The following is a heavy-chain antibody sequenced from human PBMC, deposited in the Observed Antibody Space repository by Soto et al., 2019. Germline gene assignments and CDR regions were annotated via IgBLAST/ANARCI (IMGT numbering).Heavy chain of an antibody. J-gene: IGHJ6*02. CDR3: ASTMDV. V-gene: IGHV3-30-3*01. CDR1: GFTFSSYA. CDR2: ISYDGSNK. Sequence: QVQLVESGGGVVQPGRSLRLSCAASGFTFSSYAMHWVRQAPGKGLEWVAVISYDGSNKYYADSVKRRFTNSRDNSKNTLYLQMNSLRAEDTAVYYCASTMDVWCQGTTVTVSS.